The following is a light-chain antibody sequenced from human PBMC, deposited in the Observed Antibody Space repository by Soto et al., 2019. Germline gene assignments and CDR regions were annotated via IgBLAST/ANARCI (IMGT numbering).Light chain of an antibody. CDR1: SSNIGAGYD. V-gene: IGLV1-40*01. CDR3: QSYDSSLSGYVV. J-gene: IGLJ2*01. Sequence: QSVLTQPPSVSGAPGQRVTISCTGSSSNIGAGYDVHWYQQLPGTAPKLXXYGNSNRPSGXPDRXSXXKXXXXXXXXITGLQAEDEADYYCQSYDSSLSGYVVFGGGTKLTVL. CDR2: GNS.